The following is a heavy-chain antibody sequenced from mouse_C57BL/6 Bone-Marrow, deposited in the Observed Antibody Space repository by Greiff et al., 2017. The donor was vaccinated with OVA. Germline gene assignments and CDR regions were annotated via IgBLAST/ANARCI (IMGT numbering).Heavy chain of an antibody. CDR2: IYPGNSYT. CDR3: TRSENYSMDY. V-gene: IGHV1-5*01. J-gene: IGHJ4*01. Sequence: EVMLQQPGTVLARPGASVKMSCKTSGYTFTSYWMHWVKQRPGQGLEWIGAIYPGNSYTSYNQKFKGKAKLTAVTSASTAYMELSSLTNEDSAVYYCTRSENYSMDYWGQGTSVTVSA. CDR1: GYTFTSYW.